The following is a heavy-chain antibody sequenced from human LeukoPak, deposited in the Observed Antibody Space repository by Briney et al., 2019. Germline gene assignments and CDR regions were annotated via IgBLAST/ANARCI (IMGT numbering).Heavy chain of an antibody. V-gene: IGHV3-23*01. D-gene: IGHD1-26*01. CDR3: ATNRGGSYSQTCQH. J-gene: IGHJ1*01. CDR1: GFTFSSYA. Sequence: GGSLRLSCAASGFTFSSYAMSWVRQAPGKGLEWVSAISGSGGSTYYADSVKGRFTISRDNSKNTLYLQMNSLRAEDTAVYYCATNRGGSYSQTCQHWGQGTLVTVSS. CDR2: ISGSGGST.